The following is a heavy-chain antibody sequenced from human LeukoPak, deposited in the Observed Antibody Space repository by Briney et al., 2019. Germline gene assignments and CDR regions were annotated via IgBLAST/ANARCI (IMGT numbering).Heavy chain of an antibody. J-gene: IGHJ4*02. V-gene: IGHV3-48*01. Sequence: GGSLRLSCAASGFSFNTYSMNWVRQAPGKGLEWISYISSDGSTIYYADSVKGRFTISRDNARNSLYLQMNSLRAEDTAVYYCARGIAAAGFDYWGQGTLVTVSS. CDR1: GFSFNTYS. CDR2: ISSDGSTI. CDR3: ARGIAAAGFDY. D-gene: IGHD6-13*01.